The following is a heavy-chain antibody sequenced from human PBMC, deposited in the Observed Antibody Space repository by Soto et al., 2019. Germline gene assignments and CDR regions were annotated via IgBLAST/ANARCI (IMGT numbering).Heavy chain of an antibody. CDR3: ARMYSSGSGWFHP. D-gene: IGHD6-19*01. V-gene: IGHV4-31*02. Sequence: SETLSLTCFVSGYFIGAGGYYWSWIHPHPGKGLEWIGSFYSSGSIIYNPSLRSRVSISGDMSTNQFSMSLTSVTAADTARYYCARMYSSGSGWFHPWGQGTLVTVSS. CDR1: GYFIGAGGYY. CDR2: FYSSGSI. J-gene: IGHJ5*02.